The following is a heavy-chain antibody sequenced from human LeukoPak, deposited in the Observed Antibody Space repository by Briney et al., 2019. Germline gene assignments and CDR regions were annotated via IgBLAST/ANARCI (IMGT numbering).Heavy chain of an antibody. CDR1: GYTFTGYY. J-gene: IGHJ3*02. CDR2: ISAYNGNT. D-gene: IGHD3-10*01. Sequence: ASVKVSCKASGYTFTGYYMHWVRQAPGQGLEWMGWISAYNGNTNYAQKLQGRVTMTTDTSTSTAYMELRSLRSDDTAVYYCARGLWFGDGVFDIWGQGTMVTVSS. CDR3: ARGLWFGDGVFDI. V-gene: IGHV1-18*04.